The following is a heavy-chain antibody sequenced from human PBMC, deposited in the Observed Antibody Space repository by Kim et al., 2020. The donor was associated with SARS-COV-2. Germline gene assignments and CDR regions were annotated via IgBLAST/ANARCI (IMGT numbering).Heavy chain of an antibody. V-gene: IGHV3-21*01. Sequence: YAASVKGRLTIASENAKNSLYLQMNSLRAEDTAVYYCARAYSSGWAYFDYWGQGTLVTVSS. CDR3: ARAYSSGWAYFDY. J-gene: IGHJ4*02. D-gene: IGHD6-19*01.